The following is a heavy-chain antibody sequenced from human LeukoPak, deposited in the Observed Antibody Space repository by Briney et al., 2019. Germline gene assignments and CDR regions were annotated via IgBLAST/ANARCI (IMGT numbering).Heavy chain of an antibody. Sequence: GGSLRLSCAASGFTFSSYWMHWVRQAPGKGLVWVSRINSDVSSTSYADSVKGRFTISRDNSKNTLYLQMNSLRAEDTAVYYCAKGSLHPVHDAFDIWGQGTMVTVSS. J-gene: IGHJ3*02. V-gene: IGHV3-74*01. D-gene: IGHD1-1*01. CDR1: GFTFSSYW. CDR3: AKGSLHPVHDAFDI. CDR2: INSDVSST.